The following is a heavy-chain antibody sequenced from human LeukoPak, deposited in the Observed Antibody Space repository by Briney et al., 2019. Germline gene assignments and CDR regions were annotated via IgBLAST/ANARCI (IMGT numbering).Heavy chain of an antibody. CDR2: ISSNGGST. J-gene: IGHJ4*02. CDR1: GFTFSSYA. Sequence: GGSLRLSCAASGFTFSSYAMHWVRQAPGKGLEYVSAISSNGGSTYYANSVKGRFTIYRDNSKNTLYLQMGSLRVEDMAVYYCARVARDSSGYYYDYWGQGTLVTVSS. V-gene: IGHV3-64*01. D-gene: IGHD3-22*01. CDR3: ARVARDSSGYYYDY.